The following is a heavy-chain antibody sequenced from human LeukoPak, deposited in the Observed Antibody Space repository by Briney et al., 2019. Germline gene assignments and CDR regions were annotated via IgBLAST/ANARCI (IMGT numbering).Heavy chain of an antibody. D-gene: IGHD3-22*01. J-gene: IGHJ4*02. CDR1: GFSLSTSGMC. Sequence: SGPALVKPTQTLTLICTFSGFSLSTSGMCVSWIRQPPGKALEWLARLDWDDDKYYSTSLKTRLTISKDTSKNQVVLTMTNMDPVDTATYYCARIRYDSSGYPPNFDYWGQGTLVTVSS. CDR3: ARIRYDSSGYPPNFDY. V-gene: IGHV2-70*11. CDR2: LDWDDDK.